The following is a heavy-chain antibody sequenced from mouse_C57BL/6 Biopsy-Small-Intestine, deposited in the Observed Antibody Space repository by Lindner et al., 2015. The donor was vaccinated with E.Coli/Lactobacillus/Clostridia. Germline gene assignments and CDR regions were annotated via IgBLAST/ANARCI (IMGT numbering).Heavy chain of an antibody. Sequence: VQLQESGAELVRPGASVTLSCKASGYKFTDYEIHWVMQTPVHGLEWIGAVDPETGGAAYNQKFKDKAILSADKSSNTACMEMRSLTSEDSAVYYCVRGSLVTTVAAARYFDVWGIGTTVTVSS. CDR2: VDPETGGA. J-gene: IGHJ1*03. D-gene: IGHD1-1*01. CDR3: VRGSLVTTVAAARYFDV. V-gene: IGHV1-15*01. CDR1: GYKFTDYE.